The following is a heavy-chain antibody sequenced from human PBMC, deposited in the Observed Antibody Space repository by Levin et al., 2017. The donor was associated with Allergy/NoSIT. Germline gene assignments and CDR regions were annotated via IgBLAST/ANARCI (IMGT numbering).Heavy chain of an antibody. J-gene: IGHJ4*02. CDR3: ARGRKERYSYGKYFDY. D-gene: IGHD5-18*01. V-gene: IGHV3-13*01. CDR2: IGTAGDT. Sequence: GESLKISCAASGFTFSSYDMHWVRQATGKGLEWVSAIGTAGDTYYPGSVKGRFTISRENAKNSLYLQMNSLRAGDTAVYYCARGRKERYSYGKYFDYWGQGTLVTVSS. CDR1: GFTFSSYD.